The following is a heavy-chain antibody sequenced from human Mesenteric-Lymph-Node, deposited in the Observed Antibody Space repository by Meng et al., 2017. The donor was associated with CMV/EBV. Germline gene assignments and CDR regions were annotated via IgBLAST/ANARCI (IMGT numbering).Heavy chain of an antibody. Sequence: GGSLRLSCAASGFTFSSYWMSWVRQAPGKGLEWVANIKQDGSEKYYVDSVKGRFTISRDNAKNSVYLQINSLRVDDTALYYCAKGFGYNGYDFWHGMDVWGQGTTVTVSS. J-gene: IGHJ6*02. CDR2: IKQDGSEK. CDR3: AKGFGYNGYDFWHGMDV. V-gene: IGHV3-7*03. D-gene: IGHD5-12*01. CDR1: GFTFSSYW.